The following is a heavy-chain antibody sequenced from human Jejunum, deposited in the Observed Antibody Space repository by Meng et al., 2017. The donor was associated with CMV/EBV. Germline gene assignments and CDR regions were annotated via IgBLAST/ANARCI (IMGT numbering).Heavy chain of an antibody. CDR1: GLTFSTFW. D-gene: IGHD6-6*01. CDR2: IKQDGSAK. J-gene: IGHJ4*02. Sequence: SGATSGLTFSTFWMSWFRQAPGKGLEWVAHIKQDGSAKYYVDSVRGRFTIFRDNTENSLFLQMNTLRVEDTAVYYCATTSGSSYWGQGALVTVSS. CDR3: ATTSGSSY. V-gene: IGHV3-7*01.